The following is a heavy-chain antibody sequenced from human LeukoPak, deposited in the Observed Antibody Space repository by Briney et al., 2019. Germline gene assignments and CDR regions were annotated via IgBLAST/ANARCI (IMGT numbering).Heavy chain of an antibody. J-gene: IGHJ4*02. D-gene: IGHD1-26*01. Sequence: EASVKVSCKASGGTFSSYAISWVRQAPGQGLEWMGGIIPIFGTANYAQKFQGRVTITADESTSTAYMELSSLRDEDTAVYYCASSGSYRFDYWGQGTLVTVSS. V-gene: IGHV1-69*13. CDR1: GGTFSSYA. CDR2: IIPIFGTA. CDR3: ASSGSYRFDY.